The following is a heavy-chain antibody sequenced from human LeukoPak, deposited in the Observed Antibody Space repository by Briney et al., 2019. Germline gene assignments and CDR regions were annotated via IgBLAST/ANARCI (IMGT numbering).Heavy chain of an antibody. Sequence: GGSLRLSCAVSGFTFSSYWMNWVRQAPGKGLEWVANIKQDGSEKYYVDSVKGRFTISRDNAKNSLYLQMNSLRAEDTAVYYCATEGDGDYDRDYWGQGTLVTVSS. D-gene: IGHD4-17*01. CDR1: GFTFSSYW. CDR2: IKQDGSEK. V-gene: IGHV3-7*01. J-gene: IGHJ4*02. CDR3: ATEGDGDYDRDY.